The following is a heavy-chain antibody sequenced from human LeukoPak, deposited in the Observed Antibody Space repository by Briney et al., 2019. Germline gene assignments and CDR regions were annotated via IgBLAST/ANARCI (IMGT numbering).Heavy chain of an antibody. CDR2: INHSGST. V-gene: IGHV4-34*01. CDR1: GGSFSGYY. CDR3: ARDRSDAPPNSRHNYYGSGSYIC. J-gene: IGHJ4*02. D-gene: IGHD3-10*01. Sequence: SETLSLTCAVYGGSFSGYYWSWIRQPPGKGLEWIGEINHSGSTNYNPSLKSRVTISVDTSKNQFSLKLSSVTAADTAVYYCARDRSDAPPNSRHNYYGSGSYICRGQGTLVTVSS.